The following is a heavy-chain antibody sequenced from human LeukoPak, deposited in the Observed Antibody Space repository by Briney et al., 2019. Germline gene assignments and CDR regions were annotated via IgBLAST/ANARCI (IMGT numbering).Heavy chain of an antibody. CDR3: AREASDDSSGYYYGPRNYFDY. CDR1: GYTFTGYY. V-gene: IGHV1-2*02. CDR2: INPNSGGT. J-gene: IGHJ4*02. Sequence: ASVKVSCKASGYTFTGYYMHWVRQAPGQGLEWMGWINPNSGGTNYAQKFQGRVTMTRDTSISTAYMELSRLRSDDTAVYYCAREASDDSSGYYYGPRNYFDYWGQGTLVTVSS. D-gene: IGHD3-22*01.